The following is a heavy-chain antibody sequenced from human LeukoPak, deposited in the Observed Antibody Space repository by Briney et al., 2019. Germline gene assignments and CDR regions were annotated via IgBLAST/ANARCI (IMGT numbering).Heavy chain of an antibody. J-gene: IGHJ4*02. V-gene: IGHV3-48*04. CDR1: GFTFSSYS. CDR3: ARDRADFGSGSIPDFDY. CDR2: ISSRSSSI. Sequence: PGGSLRLSCAASGFTFSSYSMNWVRQAPGKGLEWVSYISSRSSSIYYADSVKGRFTTSRDNAKNSLYLQMNSLRAEDTAVYYCARDRADFGSGSIPDFDYWGQGTLVTVSS. D-gene: IGHD3-10*01.